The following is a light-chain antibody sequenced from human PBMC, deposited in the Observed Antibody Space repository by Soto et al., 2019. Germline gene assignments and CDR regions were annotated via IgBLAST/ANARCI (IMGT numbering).Light chain of an antibody. CDR1: QSVLDSSNNLNY. V-gene: IGKV4-1*01. CDR3: QQYYSILRT. Sequence: DIVMTQSPDSLALSLGERATINCRSSQSVLDSSNNLNYLAWYQQKPGQPPKLLIYWASTRESGVPDRFSGGGSGTDFTLTISSLQAEDVAVYYCQQYYSILRTFGQGTKVEIK. J-gene: IGKJ1*01. CDR2: WAS.